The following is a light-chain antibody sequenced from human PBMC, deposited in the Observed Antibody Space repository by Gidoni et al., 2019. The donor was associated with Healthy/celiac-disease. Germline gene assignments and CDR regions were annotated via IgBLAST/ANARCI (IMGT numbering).Light chain of an antibody. V-gene: IGKV3-15*01. CDR2: GAS. J-gene: IGKJ2*01. CDR1: QSVSSN. CDR3: QQYNNWPPLYT. Sequence: EIVMTPSPATLSVSPGERATLPCRASQSVSSNLAWYQQKPGQAPRLLIYGASTRATGIPARLSGSGSGTEFNLTISSLQSEDFAVYYCQQYNNWPPLYTFGQGTKLEIK.